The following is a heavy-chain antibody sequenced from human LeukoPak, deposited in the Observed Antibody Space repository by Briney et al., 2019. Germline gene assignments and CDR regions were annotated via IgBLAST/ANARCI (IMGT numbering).Heavy chain of an antibody. CDR3: ASWRYSYALKNYYGMDV. V-gene: IGHV4-59*01. CDR1: GGSISSYY. J-gene: IGHJ6*02. D-gene: IGHD5-18*01. Sequence: SETLSLTCTVSGGSISSYYWSWIRQPPGKGLEWIGYIYYSGSTNYNPSLKSRVTISVDTSKNQFSLKLSSVTAADTAVYYCASWRYSYALKNYYGMDVWGQGTTVTVSS. CDR2: IYYSGST.